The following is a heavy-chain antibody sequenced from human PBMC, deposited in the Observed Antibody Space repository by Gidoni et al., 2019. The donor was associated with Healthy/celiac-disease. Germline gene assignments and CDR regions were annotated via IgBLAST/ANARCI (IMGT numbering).Heavy chain of an antibody. CDR2: IYSGGST. Sequence: EVQLVESGGGLVQPGGSLRLSCAASGFTVSSNYMSWVRQAPGKGLEWVSVIYSGGSTYYADSVKGRFTISRDNSKNTLYLQMNSLRAEDTAVYYCARDFGGVSGGGYGDYDGGYFDYWGQGTLVTVSS. J-gene: IGHJ4*02. CDR1: GFTVSSNY. CDR3: ARDFGGVSGGGYGDYDGGYFDY. V-gene: IGHV3-66*01. D-gene: IGHD4-17*01.